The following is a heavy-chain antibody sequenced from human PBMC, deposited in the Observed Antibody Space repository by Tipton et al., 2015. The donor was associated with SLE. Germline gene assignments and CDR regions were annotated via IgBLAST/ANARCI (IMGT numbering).Heavy chain of an antibody. D-gene: IGHD3-16*01. CDR1: GGSINSFY. CDR2: FHSSGIL. J-gene: IGHJ6*02. CDR3: ARTAGVAAIMMDV. V-gene: IGHV4-4*07. Sequence: TLSLTCTVSGGSINSFYRTWVRQPAGTGLEWIGHFHSSGILNYNPPLKSRVTMSGETSKNQLSLKLNAVTAADTAVYYCARTAGVAAIMMDVWGQGTTVTVSS.